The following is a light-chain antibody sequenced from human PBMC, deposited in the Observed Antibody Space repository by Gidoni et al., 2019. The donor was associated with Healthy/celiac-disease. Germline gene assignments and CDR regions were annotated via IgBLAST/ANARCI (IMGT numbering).Light chain of an antibody. CDR3: QSADSSGTYWV. V-gene: IGLV3-25*02. Sequence: SYELTQPPSVSVSPGQTARITCSGDALPKQYAYWYPQKPGQAPVLVIYKDSERPSGIPERFSGSSSWTTVTLTISGVQAEDEADYYCQSADSSGTYWVFGGGTKLTVL. CDR1: ALPKQY. J-gene: IGLJ3*02. CDR2: KDS.